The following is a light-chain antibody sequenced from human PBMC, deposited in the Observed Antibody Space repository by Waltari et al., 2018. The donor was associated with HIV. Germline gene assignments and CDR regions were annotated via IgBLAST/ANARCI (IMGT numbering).Light chain of an antibody. V-gene: IGLV1-51*01. CDR3: GTWNSSLSAVV. CDR2: DNS. Sequence: QSVLTQPPSVSAAPGQKVTISCSGSTSNIGHNYVSWYQRLQGTAPKPLIYDNSERPSLIRDRSSGSKSGTSATLCITGLQTGDEADYYCGTWNSSLSAVVFGTGTKVTVL. J-gene: IGLJ1*01. CDR1: TSNIGHNY.